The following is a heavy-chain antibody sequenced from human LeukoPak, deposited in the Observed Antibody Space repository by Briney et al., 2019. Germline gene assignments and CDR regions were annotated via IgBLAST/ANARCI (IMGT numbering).Heavy chain of an antibody. Sequence: GGSLRLSCAASGFTFSNYWMNWVRQAPGKGLEWVANIKQDRSEKYYVDSVKGRFTISRDNAKNSLYLQMNSLRAEDTAVYYCAKATYSSSSIPDYWGQGTLVTVSS. J-gene: IGHJ4*02. CDR2: IKQDRSEK. CDR1: GFTFSNYW. V-gene: IGHV3-7*01. D-gene: IGHD6-13*01. CDR3: AKATYSSSSIPDY.